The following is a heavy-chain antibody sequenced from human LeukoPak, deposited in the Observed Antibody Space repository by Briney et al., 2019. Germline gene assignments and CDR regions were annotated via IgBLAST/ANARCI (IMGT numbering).Heavy chain of an antibody. CDR2: ISSSGSTI. CDR3: ARGLALGLTVTPKAFDY. D-gene: IGHD4-11*01. CDR1: GFTFSDYY. V-gene: IGHV3-11*04. J-gene: IGHJ4*02. Sequence: GGSLRLSCAASGFTFSDYYMSWIRQAPGKGLEWVSYISSSGSTIYYADSVKGRFTISRDKDKSSLYLQMNSLAADDTAVYYCARGLALGLTVTPKAFDYWGQGTLVTVSS.